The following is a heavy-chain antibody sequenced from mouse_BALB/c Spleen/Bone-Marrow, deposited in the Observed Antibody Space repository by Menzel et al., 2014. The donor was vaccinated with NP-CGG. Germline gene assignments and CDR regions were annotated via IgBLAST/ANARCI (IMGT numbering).Heavy chain of an antibody. Sequence: EVKLVESGGGLVQPGGSRKLSCAASGFTFSTFGMHWVRQAPEKGLEWVAYISSGSRTIYYADTVKGRFTISRDNPKNTLFLQMTSLRSEDTAMYYCARSPNCVTYAMDYWGQGTSVTVSS. J-gene: IGHJ4*01. D-gene: IGHD4-1*01. CDR3: ARSPNCVTYAMDY. CDR1: GFTFSTFG. V-gene: IGHV5-17*02. CDR2: ISSGSRTI.